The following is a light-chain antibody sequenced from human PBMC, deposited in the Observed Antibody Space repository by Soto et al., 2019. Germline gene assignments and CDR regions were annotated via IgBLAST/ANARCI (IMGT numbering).Light chain of an antibody. CDR1: QSISSY. CDR3: QHSYSTQKT. Sequence: DIQMTQSPASLSASVGYRGTITCRASQSISSYLNWYQPKPWKAPKLLIYAASSFQSGVPSRFSGRGYGKASTLTITSLHHEDFETYYCQHSYSTQKTLGQGTTV. V-gene: IGKV1-39*01. J-gene: IGKJ1*01. CDR2: AAS.